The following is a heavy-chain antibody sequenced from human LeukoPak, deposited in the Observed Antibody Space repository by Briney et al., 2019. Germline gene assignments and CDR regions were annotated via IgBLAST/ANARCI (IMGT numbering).Heavy chain of an antibody. CDR3: ARDREGAITGFDY. CDR2: ISYSGST. J-gene: IGHJ4*02. D-gene: IGHD1-26*01. Sequence: GSLRLSCTASGFKFDDYDMSWLRQSPGKGLEWIGFISYSGSTNYNPSLKSRVTMSLDTSKNQFSLKLSSVAAADTAVYYCARDREGAITGFDYWGQGTLVTVSS. CDR1: GFKFDDYD. V-gene: IGHV4-59*01.